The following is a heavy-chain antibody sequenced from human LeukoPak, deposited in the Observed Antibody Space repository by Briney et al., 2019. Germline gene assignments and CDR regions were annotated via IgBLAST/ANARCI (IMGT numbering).Heavy chain of an antibody. CDR3: ARGGGSYYGHYFDY. CDR1: GGSISSSSYY. V-gene: IGHV4-39*07. Sequence: SETLSLTCTVSGGSISSSSYYWGWIRQPPGKGLEWIGSIYYSGSTYYNPSLKSRVTISVDTSKNQFSLKLSSVTAADTAVYYCARGGGSYYGHYFDYWGQGTLVTVSS. J-gene: IGHJ4*02. CDR2: IYYSGST. D-gene: IGHD1-26*01.